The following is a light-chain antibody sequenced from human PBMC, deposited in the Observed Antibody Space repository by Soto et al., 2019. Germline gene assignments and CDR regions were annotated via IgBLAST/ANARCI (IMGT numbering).Light chain of an antibody. Sequence: EIVLTQSPGTLSLSPGERATLSCRASQSVSSSHLAWYQQKPGQAPRLLIYGASGRATGIPDRGSGSGSGTDFTLTIRRLEPEEFAVYYCQHDGSSFTFGPGTKVDIK. CDR2: GAS. J-gene: IGKJ3*01. CDR1: QSVSSSH. V-gene: IGKV3-20*01. CDR3: QHDGSSFT.